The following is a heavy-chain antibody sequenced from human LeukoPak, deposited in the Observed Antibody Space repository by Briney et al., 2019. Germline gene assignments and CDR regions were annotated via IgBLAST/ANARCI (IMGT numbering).Heavy chain of an antibody. CDR2: IYYSGST. Sequence: SETLSLTCTVSGGSISSYYWSWIQQPPGKGLEWIGYIYYSGSTNYNPSLKSRVTISVDTSKNQFSLKLSSVTAADTAVYYCARRRVSGIDYWGQGTLVTVSS. D-gene: IGHD3-10*01. V-gene: IGHV4-59*08. CDR1: GGSISSYY. J-gene: IGHJ4*02. CDR3: ARRRVSGIDY.